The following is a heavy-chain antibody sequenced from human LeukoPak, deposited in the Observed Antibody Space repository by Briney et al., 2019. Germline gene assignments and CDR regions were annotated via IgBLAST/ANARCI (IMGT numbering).Heavy chain of an antibody. CDR1: GGTFSSYA. J-gene: IGHJ4*02. CDR3: ARVGVGYSYGYYFDY. Sequence: SVKVSCKASGGTFSSYAISWVRQAPGQGLEWMGGIIPIFGTANYAQKFQGRVTITADKSTSTAYMELSSLRSEDTAVYYCARVGVGYSYGYYFDYWGQGTLVTVSS. V-gene: IGHV1-69*06. CDR2: IIPIFGTA. D-gene: IGHD5-18*01.